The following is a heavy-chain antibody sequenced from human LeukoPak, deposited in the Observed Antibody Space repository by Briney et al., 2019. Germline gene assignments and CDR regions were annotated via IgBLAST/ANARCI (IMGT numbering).Heavy chain of an antibody. Sequence: PGGSLRLSCAASGFTFSSYAMSWVRQAPGKGLEWVSAITGSGGSTYYADSVKGRFTISRDNSKNTLYLQMNSLRAEDTAVYYCAKGLDYDILTGSTYFDYWGQGTLVTVSS. J-gene: IGHJ4*02. CDR1: GFTFSSYA. CDR2: ITGSGGST. CDR3: AKGLDYDILTGSTYFDY. D-gene: IGHD3-9*01. V-gene: IGHV3-23*01.